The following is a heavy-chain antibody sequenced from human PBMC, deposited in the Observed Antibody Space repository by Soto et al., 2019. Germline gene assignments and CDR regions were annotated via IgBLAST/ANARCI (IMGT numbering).Heavy chain of an antibody. V-gene: IGHV3-23*01. D-gene: IGHD3-16*01. CDR3: AKVMGWDDYIWGSTSTRPFDY. CDR1: GFTFSSYA. Sequence: HPGGSLRLSCAASGFTFSSYAMSWVRQAPGKGLEWVSAIIGSGGSTYYADSVKGRFTISRDNSKNTLYLQMNSLRAEDTAVYYCAKVMGWDDYIWGSTSTRPFDYWGQGTLVTVSS. J-gene: IGHJ4*02. CDR2: IIGSGGST.